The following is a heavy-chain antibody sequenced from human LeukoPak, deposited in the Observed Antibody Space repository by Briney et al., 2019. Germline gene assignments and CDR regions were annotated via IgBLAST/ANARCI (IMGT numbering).Heavy chain of an antibody. J-gene: IGHJ4*02. D-gene: IGHD3-9*01. CDR3: AKEYYDTLTGYFMD. V-gene: IGHV3-9*01. Sequence: GGSLRLSCAASGFTFDDYAMHWVRQAPGKGLEWVSGISWNSGSIGYADSVKGRFTISRDNAKNSLYLQMNSLRAEDTALYYCAKEYYDTLTGYFMDWGQGTLVTVSS. CDR1: GFTFDDYA. CDR2: ISWNSGSI.